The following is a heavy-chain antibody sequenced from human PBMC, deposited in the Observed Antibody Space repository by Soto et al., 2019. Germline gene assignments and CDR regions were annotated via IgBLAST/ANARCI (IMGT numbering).Heavy chain of an antibody. CDR2: ISGSGGST. CDR1: GFTFSSYA. D-gene: IGHD1-26*01. J-gene: IGHJ5*02. Sequence: GSLRLSCAASGFTFSSYAMSWVRQAPGKGLEWVSAISGSGGSTYYADSVKGRFTISRDNSKNTLYLQMNSLRAEDTAVYYCEKGGVGATLFSWGQGTLVTVSS. CDR3: EKGGVGATLFS. V-gene: IGHV3-23*01.